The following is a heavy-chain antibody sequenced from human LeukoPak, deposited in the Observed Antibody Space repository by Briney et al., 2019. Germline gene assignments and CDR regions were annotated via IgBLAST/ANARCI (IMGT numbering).Heavy chain of an antibody. Sequence: SETLSLTCAVSGGSFSGYYWSWIRQPPGKGLEWIGEINHSGSTNYNPSLKSRVTISVDTSKNQFSLKLSSVTAADTAVYYCARESYYDSSGPFDYWGQGTLVTVSS. CDR2: INHSGST. CDR3: ARESYYDSSGPFDY. V-gene: IGHV4-34*01. J-gene: IGHJ4*02. CDR1: GGSFSGYY. D-gene: IGHD3-22*01.